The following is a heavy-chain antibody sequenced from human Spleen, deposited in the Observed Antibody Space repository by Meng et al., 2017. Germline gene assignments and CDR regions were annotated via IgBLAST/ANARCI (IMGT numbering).Heavy chain of an antibody. CDR2: ISRSGITT. CDR3: ARTRGYGSSWYRYFDS. V-gene: IGHV3-23*01. Sequence: GESLKISCAASGFTFSTYAMSWVRQAPGKGLEWVSGISRSGITTYYADSVKGRFTISRDKSKNTVYLQMTSLRVEDTAVYYCARTRGYGSSWYRYFDSWGQGTLVTVSS. CDR1: GFTFSTYA. D-gene: IGHD6-13*01. J-gene: IGHJ4*02.